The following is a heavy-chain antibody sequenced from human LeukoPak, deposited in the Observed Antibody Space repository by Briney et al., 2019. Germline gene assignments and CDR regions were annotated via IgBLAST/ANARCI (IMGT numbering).Heavy chain of an antibody. D-gene: IGHD3-9*01. Sequence: ASVKVSCKASGYTFTSYYMNWVRQAPGQGLEWMGWINPNSGGTNYAQKFQGRVTMTRDTSISTVYMELSRLRSDDTAVYYCARDRTLSYYYILTGYFPGRQTNDAFDIGGEGTMVTVSS. CDR1: GYTFTSYY. J-gene: IGHJ3*02. CDR2: INPNSGGT. V-gene: IGHV1-2*02. CDR3: ARDRTLSYYYILTGYFPGRQTNDAFDI.